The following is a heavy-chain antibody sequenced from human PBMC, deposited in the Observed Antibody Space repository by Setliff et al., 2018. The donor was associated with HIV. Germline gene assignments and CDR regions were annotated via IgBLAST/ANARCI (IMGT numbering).Heavy chain of an antibody. Sequence: SETLSLTCTVSGGSISNSSSYWGWIRQPPGKRLEWIGSIYYSGSTNYNPSLKSRVTIFVDTSRNQFSLKLSSVTAADTAVYYCARLRYYDILAGYAFDYWGQGTLVTVSS. V-gene: IGHV4-39*01. D-gene: IGHD3-9*01. CDR1: GGSISNSSSY. J-gene: IGHJ4*02. CDR3: ARLRYYDILAGYAFDY. CDR2: IYYSGST.